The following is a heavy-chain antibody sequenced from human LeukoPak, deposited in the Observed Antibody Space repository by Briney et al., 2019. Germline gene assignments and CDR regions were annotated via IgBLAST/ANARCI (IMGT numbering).Heavy chain of an antibody. CDR2: ISTSGTT. Sequence: SETLSLTCTVSGGSISTYYWSWIRQPPGKGLEWIGYISTSGTTKFHPSLKSRVTISLDTSKNQFSLKLSSVTAADTAVYYCARREYSSGWYYFDYWGQGTLVTVSS. CDR1: GGSISTYY. CDR3: ARREYSSGWYYFDY. V-gene: IGHV4-4*09. J-gene: IGHJ4*02. D-gene: IGHD6-19*01.